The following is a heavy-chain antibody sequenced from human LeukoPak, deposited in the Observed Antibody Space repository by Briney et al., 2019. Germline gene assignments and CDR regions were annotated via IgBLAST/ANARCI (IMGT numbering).Heavy chain of an antibody. CDR3: ASDDSSGYYVDY. CDR1: GFTFSSYS. D-gene: IGHD3-22*01. J-gene: IGHJ4*02. CDR2: IYSGGST. Sequence: PGGSLRLSCAASGFTFSSYSMNWVRQAPGKGLEWVSVIYSGGSTYYADSVKGRFTISRDNSKNTLYLQMNSLRAEDTAVYYCASDDSSGYYVDYWGQGTLVTVSS. V-gene: IGHV3-53*01.